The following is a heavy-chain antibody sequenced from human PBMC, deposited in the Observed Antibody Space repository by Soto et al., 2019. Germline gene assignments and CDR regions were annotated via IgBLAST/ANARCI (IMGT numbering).Heavy chain of an antibody. CDR3: ARENCSSTSCYNNFDY. J-gene: IGHJ4*02. CDR2: IYYSGST. Sequence: SETLSLTCTVSGGSISSYYWSWIRQPPGKGLEWIGYIYYSGSTNYNPSLKSRVTISVDTSKNQFSLKLSSVTAADTAVYYCARENCSSTSCYNNFDYWGQGTLVTVSS. CDR1: GGSISSYY. V-gene: IGHV4-59*01. D-gene: IGHD2-2*01.